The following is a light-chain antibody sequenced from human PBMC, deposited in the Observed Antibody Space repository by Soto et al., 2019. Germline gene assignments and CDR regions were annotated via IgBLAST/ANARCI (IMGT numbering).Light chain of an antibody. Sequence: EIVLTQSPGTLSLSPGERATVSCRASQSISSSYLAWYQQRPGQAPRLLMYGASSRANGIPDRFNGSGSGTDFILTIGRLEPEDFAVYYRQQYGSSPWTFGHGTK. CDR2: GAS. J-gene: IGKJ1*01. V-gene: IGKV3-20*01. CDR3: QQYGSSPWT. CDR1: QSISSSY.